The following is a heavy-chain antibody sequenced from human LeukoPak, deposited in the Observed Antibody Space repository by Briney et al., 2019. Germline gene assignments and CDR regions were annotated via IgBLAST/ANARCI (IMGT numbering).Heavy chain of an antibody. CDR2: IYTTGST. J-gene: IGHJ4*02. Sequence: SETLSLTCTVSGGSISDYYWSWIRQPAGKGLEWIGRIYTTGSTDYNPSLKSRVTMSVDTSKNQFSLKLSSVTAADTAVYYCAKTSGSYYWSYWGQGTLVTVSS. D-gene: IGHD1-26*01. CDR1: GGSISDYY. CDR3: AKTSGSYYWSY. V-gene: IGHV4-4*07.